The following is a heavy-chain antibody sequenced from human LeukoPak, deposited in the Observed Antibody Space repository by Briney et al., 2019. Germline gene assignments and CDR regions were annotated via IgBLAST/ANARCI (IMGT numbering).Heavy chain of an antibody. CDR3: AKPYYYDSSGYAPNDY. CDR1: GFTFSSYG. V-gene: IGHV3-30*18. D-gene: IGHD3-22*01. J-gene: IGHJ4*02. CDR2: ISFDGSNK. Sequence: PGGSLRLSCAASGFTFSSYGMHWVRQAPGKGLEWVAVISFDGSNKYYADSVKGRFTISKDNSKNTLYLQMNSLRAEDTAVYYCAKPYYYDSSGYAPNDYWGQGTLVTVSS.